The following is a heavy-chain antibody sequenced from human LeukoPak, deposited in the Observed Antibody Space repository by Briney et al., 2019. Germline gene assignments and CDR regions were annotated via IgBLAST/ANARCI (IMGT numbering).Heavy chain of an antibody. V-gene: IGHV3-23*01. CDR1: GFTFSSYG. CDR2: ISISGTSA. J-gene: IGHJ4*02. Sequence: GGSLRLSCAASGFTFSSYGMGWVRQAPGKGLEWVSAISISGTSAYYADSVKGRFTISRDNSKNTLYLQMNSLRAEDTAIYYCAKSSIFYDSSGYYVGEKYYFDYWGQGTLVTVSS. D-gene: IGHD3-22*01. CDR3: AKSSIFYDSSGYYVGEKYYFDY.